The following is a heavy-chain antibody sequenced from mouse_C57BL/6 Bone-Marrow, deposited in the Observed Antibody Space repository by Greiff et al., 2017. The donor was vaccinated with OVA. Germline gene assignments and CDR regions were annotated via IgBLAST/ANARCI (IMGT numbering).Heavy chain of an antibody. V-gene: IGHV2-9-1*01. J-gene: IGHJ4*01. CDR3: AVGSSYPYYAMDY. D-gene: IGHD1-1*01. CDR1: GFSLTSYA. CDR2: IWTGGGT. Sequence: QVQLKQSGPGLVAPSQSLSITCTVSGFSLTSYAISWVRQPPGKGLEWLGVIWTGGGTNYNSALKSRLSISKDNSKSQVFLKMNSLQTDDTARYYCAVGSSYPYYAMDYWGQGTSVTVSS.